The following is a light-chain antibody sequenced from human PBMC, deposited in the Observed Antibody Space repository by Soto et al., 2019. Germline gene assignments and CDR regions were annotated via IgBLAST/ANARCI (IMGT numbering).Light chain of an antibody. CDR1: QSVSSY. CDR3: QQRRYWPVT. CDR2: DAS. Sequence: EIVLTQSPAILSMSPGERATLSCRASQSVSSYFAWYHQKPGQAPRLLIYDASTRATGVPARFSGSGSGTDFTLTISSLEPEDFAVYYCQQRRYWPVTFGQGTKVEIK. V-gene: IGKV3-11*01. J-gene: IGKJ1*01.